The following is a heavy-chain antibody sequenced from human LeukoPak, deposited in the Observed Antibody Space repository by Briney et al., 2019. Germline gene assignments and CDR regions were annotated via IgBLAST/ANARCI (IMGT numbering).Heavy chain of an antibody. V-gene: IGHV3-23*01. D-gene: IGHD6-13*01. Sequence: GGSLRLSCAASGFTFSSYAMSWVRQAPGKGLEWVSAISGSGDSTYYGDSVKGRFTISRDNSKNTLYLQMSSLRAEDTAVYYCAKTRPLDSSSWSHGDYWGQGTLVTVSS. CDR1: GFTFSSYA. J-gene: IGHJ4*02. CDR2: ISGSGDST. CDR3: AKTRPLDSSSWSHGDY.